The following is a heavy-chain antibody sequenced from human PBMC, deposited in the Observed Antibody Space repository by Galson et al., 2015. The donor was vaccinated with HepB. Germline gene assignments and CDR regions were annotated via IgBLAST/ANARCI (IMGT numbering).Heavy chain of an antibody. CDR1: GYTFTSYA. V-gene: IGHV1-3*01. CDR2: INAGNGNT. J-gene: IGHJ4*02. Sequence: VSCKASGYTFTSYAMHWVRQAPGQRLEWMGWINAGNGNTKYSQKFQGRVTITRDTSASTAYMELSSLRSEDTAVYYCARVGDSSGWYAKYWGQGTLVTVSS. D-gene: IGHD6-19*01. CDR3: ARVGDSSGWYAKY.